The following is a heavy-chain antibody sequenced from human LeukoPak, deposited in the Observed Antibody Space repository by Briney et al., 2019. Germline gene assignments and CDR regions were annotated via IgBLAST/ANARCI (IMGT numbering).Heavy chain of an antibody. V-gene: IGHV3-49*04. CDR2: IRSKAYGGTT. CDR1: GFTFGGYA. D-gene: IGHD2-2*02. CDR3: TRDATGCSSTSCYTIVNWFDL. J-gene: IGHJ5*02. Sequence: GGSLRLSCTASGFTFGGYAMSWVRQAPGKGLEWVGFIRSKAYGGTTEYAASVKGRFTISRDDSKSIAYLQMNSLKTEDTAVYYCTRDATGCSSTSCYTIVNWFDLWGQGTLVTVSS.